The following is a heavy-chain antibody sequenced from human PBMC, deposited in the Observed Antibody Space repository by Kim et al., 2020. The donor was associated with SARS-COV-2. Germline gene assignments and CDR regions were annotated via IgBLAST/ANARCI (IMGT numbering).Heavy chain of an antibody. Sequence: GGSLRLSYAASGFTFSSYAMSWVRQAPGKGLEWVSVIYSGGSSTYYADSVKGRFTISRDNSKNTLYLQMNSLRAEDTAVYYCAKGGSSTGYNWFDPWGQGTLVTVSS. CDR3: AKGGSSTGYNWFDP. CDR1: GFTFSSYA. J-gene: IGHJ5*02. D-gene: IGHD2-2*01. V-gene: IGHV3-23*03. CDR2: IYSGGSST.